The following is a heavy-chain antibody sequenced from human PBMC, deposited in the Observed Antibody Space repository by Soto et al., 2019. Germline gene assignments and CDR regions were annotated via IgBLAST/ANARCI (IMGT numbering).Heavy chain of an antibody. V-gene: IGHV3-23*01. CDR2: IFQNGET. CDR1: GFTLSTYT. D-gene: IGHD3-9*01. Sequence: GGSLILSCAASGFTLSTYTMNWVRQAPGKGLEWVSGIFQNGETFYTGSVKGRFTISRDDYKNMVYLQMDSLRADDTALYYCAKDRQPDGIWTFDYWGQGILVTVSS. CDR3: AKDRQPDGIWTFDY. J-gene: IGHJ4*02.